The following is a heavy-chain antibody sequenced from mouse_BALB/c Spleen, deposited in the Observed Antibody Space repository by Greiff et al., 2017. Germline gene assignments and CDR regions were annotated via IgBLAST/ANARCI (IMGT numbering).Heavy chain of an antibody. CDR2: ISSGSSTI. D-gene: IGHD2-1*01. J-gene: IGHJ2*01. CDR3: ARWGGNYGFDY. CDR1: GFTFSSFG. Sequence: EVKVEESGGGLVQPGGSRKLSCAASGFTFSSFGMHWVRQAPEKGLEWVAYISSGSSTIYYADTVKGRFTISRDNPKNTLFLQMTSLRSEDTAMYYCARWGGNYGFDYWGQGTTLTVSS. V-gene: IGHV5-17*02.